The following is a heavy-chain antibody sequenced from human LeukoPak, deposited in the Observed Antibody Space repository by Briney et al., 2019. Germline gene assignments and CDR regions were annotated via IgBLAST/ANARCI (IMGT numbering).Heavy chain of an antibody. CDR2: IYSGGST. D-gene: IGHD3-22*01. CDR3: ARDIYDSSGYYSDY. CDR1: GFTVSSNY. V-gene: IGHV3-53*01. J-gene: IGHJ4*02. Sequence: PGVSLRLSCAASGFTVSSNYMSWVRQAPGKGLEWVSVIYSGGSTYYADSVKGRFTISRDNSKNTLYLQMNSLRAEDTAVYYCARDIYDSSGYYSDYWGQGTLVTVSS.